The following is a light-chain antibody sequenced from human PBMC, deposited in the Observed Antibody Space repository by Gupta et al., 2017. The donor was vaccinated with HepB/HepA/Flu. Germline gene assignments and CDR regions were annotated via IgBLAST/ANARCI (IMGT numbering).Light chain of an antibody. Sequence: QSALTQPPSASGSPGQSVTISCTGTSSDVGGYKYVSWYQQHPGKAPKLIIYEVTKRPSGVPDRFSGSKSGNTASLTVSVLQAEYEADYYCGSYGGSNNMVFGGGTKLTVL. CDR3: GSYGGSNNMV. V-gene: IGLV2-8*01. CDR2: EVT. J-gene: IGLJ3*02. CDR1: SSDVGGYKY.